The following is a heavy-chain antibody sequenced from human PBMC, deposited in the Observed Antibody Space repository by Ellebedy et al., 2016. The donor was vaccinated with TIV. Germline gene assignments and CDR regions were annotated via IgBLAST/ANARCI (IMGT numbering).Heavy chain of an antibody. V-gene: IGHV3-48*02. Sequence: PGGSLRLSCAASGFTFSSDSMNWVRQAPWKGLEWVSYISSSSSTIYYADSVNGRFTISRDNAKNSLYLQMNSLRDEDTDVYYCERDRDSGKYSYGHGVDYWGQGTLVTVSS. CDR3: ERDRDSGKYSYGHGVDY. D-gene: IGHD5-18*01. CDR1: GFTFSSDS. J-gene: IGHJ4*02. CDR2: ISSSSSTI.